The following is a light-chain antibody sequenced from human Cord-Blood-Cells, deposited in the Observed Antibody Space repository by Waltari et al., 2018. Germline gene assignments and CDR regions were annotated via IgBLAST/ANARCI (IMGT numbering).Light chain of an antibody. J-gene: IGLJ2*01. V-gene: IGLV3-25*02. CDR2: KDS. Sequence: SYELTQPPSVSVSPGQTARITCSGDALPKQYAYWYQQKPGQAPVLVIYKDSERPSGIPERFSGSSSGNTVTLTISVGQAEDEADYYCQSADSSGTYVVFGVGTKLTVL. CDR3: QSADSSGTYVV. CDR1: ALPKQY.